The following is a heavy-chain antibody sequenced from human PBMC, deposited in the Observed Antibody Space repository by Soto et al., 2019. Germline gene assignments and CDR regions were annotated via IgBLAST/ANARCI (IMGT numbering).Heavy chain of an antibody. D-gene: IGHD3-16*02. Sequence: GXSVKVSCKASVYTFTSYGISWVRQAPGQGLEWMGWISAYNGNTNYAQELQGRVTMTIDTSTSTAYMELRSLRSDDTAVYYCAREGLRAYDYVWGSYRFDAFDIWGQGTMVTVSS. J-gene: IGHJ3*02. CDR2: ISAYNGNT. V-gene: IGHV1-18*01. CDR1: VYTFTSYG. CDR3: AREGLRAYDYVWGSYRFDAFDI.